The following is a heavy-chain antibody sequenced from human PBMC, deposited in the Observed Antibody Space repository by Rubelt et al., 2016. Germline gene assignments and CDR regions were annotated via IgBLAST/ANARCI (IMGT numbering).Heavy chain of an antibody. D-gene: IGHD3-3*01. V-gene: IGHV3-7*03. CDR1: GFSLDNYW. CDR3: VKCRTTLFGVVIFDY. J-gene: IGHJ4*02. Sequence: GGGVVQPGRSLRLSCAASGFSLDNYWMTWVRQAPGKGLEWVANIKQDGSERWYVDSVKGRFTVSRDNSKNTLYLQMSSLRAEDTAVYYCVKCRTTLFGVVIFDYWGQGALVTVSS. CDR2: IKQDGSER.